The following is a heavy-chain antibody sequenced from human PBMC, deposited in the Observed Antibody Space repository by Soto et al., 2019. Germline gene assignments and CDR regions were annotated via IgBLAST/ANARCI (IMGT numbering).Heavy chain of an antibody. V-gene: IGHV1-18*01. D-gene: IGHD3-3*01. CDR2: IGTHNGDT. J-gene: IGHJ4*02. Sequence: QVQLVQSGTEVKKPGASVKVSCKASGYTFNNYGFSWVRQAPGQGLEWVGWIGTHNGDTTYAQSFQGRVTMTIDTSTTTSYMELTSLTFDDTAVYFCARYWRGAEGFDHWGQGTLVIVSS. CDR3: ARYWRGAEGFDH. CDR1: GYTFNNYG.